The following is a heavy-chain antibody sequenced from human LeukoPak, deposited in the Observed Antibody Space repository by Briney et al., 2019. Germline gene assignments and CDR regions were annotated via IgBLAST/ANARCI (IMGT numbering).Heavy chain of an antibody. CDR1: GFSFNNYG. CDR3: ARVQRITIFGVVHNWFDP. J-gene: IGHJ5*02. V-gene: IGHV3-30*03. D-gene: IGHD3-3*01. Sequence: GGSLRLSCAASGFSFNNYGMHWVRQAPGKGLEWVAVISYDGSKNYYADSVKGRFTISRDKSKNTLYLQMNSLRAEDTAVYYCARVQRITIFGVVHNWFDPWGQGTMLTVSS. CDR2: ISYDGSKN.